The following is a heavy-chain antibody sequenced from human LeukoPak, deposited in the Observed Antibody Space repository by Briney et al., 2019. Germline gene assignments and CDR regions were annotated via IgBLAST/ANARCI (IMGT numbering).Heavy chain of an antibody. D-gene: IGHD2-2*01. J-gene: IGHJ3*02. CDR3: ARSYAIDAFDI. V-gene: IGHV3-66*01. CDR2: IYSGGFT. CDR1: GFTISNNY. Sequence: PGGSLRLSCAASGFTISNNYIRWLRQAPGKGLEWVSHIYSGGFTQFAGSVRGRFTMSRDSSKNTLYLQMNSLRAEDTAVYYCARSYAIDAFDIWGQGTMVTVSS.